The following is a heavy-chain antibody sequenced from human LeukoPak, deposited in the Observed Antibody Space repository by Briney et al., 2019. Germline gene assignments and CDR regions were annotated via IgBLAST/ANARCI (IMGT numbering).Heavy chain of an antibody. CDR1: GYTFTGYY. Sequence: ASVKVSCKASGYTFTGYYMHWVRQAPGQGLEWMGWINPNSGGTNYAQKFQGRVTMTRDTSISTAYMELSRLRSDDTAVYYCAVLTGYSGDYYYYGMDVWGQGATVTVSS. V-gene: IGHV1-2*02. CDR2: INPNSGGT. D-gene: IGHD3-9*01. CDR3: AVLTGYSGDYYYYGMDV. J-gene: IGHJ6*02.